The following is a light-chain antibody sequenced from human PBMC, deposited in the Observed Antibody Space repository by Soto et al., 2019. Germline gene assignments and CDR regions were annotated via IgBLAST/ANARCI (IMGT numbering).Light chain of an antibody. J-gene: IGKJ4*01. V-gene: IGKV3-11*01. Sequence: EVVLTQSPATLSLSPGERATLSCRASQSVSEFLAWYQQKPGQAPRLLIYDASNRVTGIPARFSGSGSGTDFTLTISSLEAEDFALYYCQQRSKWPVTFGGGTKVDIK. CDR3: QQRSKWPVT. CDR1: QSVSEF. CDR2: DAS.